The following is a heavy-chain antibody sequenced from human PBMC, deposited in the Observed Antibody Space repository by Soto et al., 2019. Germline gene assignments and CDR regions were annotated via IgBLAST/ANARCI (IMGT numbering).Heavy chain of an antibody. D-gene: IGHD6-19*01. CDR2: IYPGDSDT. CDR1: GYSFTSYW. V-gene: IGHV5-51*01. Sequence: PGESLKISCKGSGYSFTSYWIGWVRQMPGKGLEWMGIIYPGDSDTRYSPSFQGQVTISADKSISTAYLQWSSLKASDTAMYYCARPLEQWPGAADAFDIWGQGTMVIVSS. J-gene: IGHJ3*02. CDR3: ARPLEQWPGAADAFDI.